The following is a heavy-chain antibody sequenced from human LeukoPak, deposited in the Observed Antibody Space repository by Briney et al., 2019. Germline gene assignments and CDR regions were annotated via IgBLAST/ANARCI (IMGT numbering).Heavy chain of an antibody. CDR1: GFTFSSYW. J-gene: IGHJ4*02. D-gene: IGHD5-12*01. V-gene: IGHV3-7*03. CDR3: ARDVATVFDY. Sequence: GGSLRLSCAASGFTFSSYWMSWVRQARGKGLEGVANIKQDGSEKYYVDSVKSRFTISRDNAKNSLYLQMNSLRAEDTAVYYCARDVATVFDYWGQGTLVTVSS. CDR2: IKQDGSEK.